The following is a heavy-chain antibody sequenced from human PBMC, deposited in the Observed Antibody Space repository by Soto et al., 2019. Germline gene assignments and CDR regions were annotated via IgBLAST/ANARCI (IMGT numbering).Heavy chain of an antibody. J-gene: IGHJ4*02. CDR3: ASSVLLWFGGAFDY. V-gene: IGHV4-34*01. D-gene: IGHD3-10*01. CDR1: GVSFSGYY. Sequence: QVQLQQWGAGLLKPSETLSLTCAVYGVSFSGYYWSWIRQPPGKGLEWIGEINHSGSTNYNPSLKSRVTISVDTSKNQFSLKLSSVTAADTAVYYCASSVLLWFGGAFDYWGQGTLVTVSS. CDR2: INHSGST.